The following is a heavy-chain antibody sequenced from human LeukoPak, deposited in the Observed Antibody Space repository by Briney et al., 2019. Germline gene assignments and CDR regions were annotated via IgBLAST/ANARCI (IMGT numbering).Heavy chain of an antibody. CDR3: ARQTGSGLFILP. V-gene: IGHV3-7*01. Sequence: PTGGSLRLSCAASGFTFSSYWMSWVRQAPGKGLEWVATIKQDGSERYYVDSVKGRFTISRDNAQNSLSLQMNSLRAEDTAVYYCARQTGSGLFILPGGQGTLVTVSS. D-gene: IGHD3/OR15-3a*01. CDR2: IKQDGSER. CDR1: GFTFSSYW. J-gene: IGHJ4*02.